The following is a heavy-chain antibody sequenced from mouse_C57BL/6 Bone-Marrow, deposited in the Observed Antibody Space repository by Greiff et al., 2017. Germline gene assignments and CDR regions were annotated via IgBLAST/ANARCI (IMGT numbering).Heavy chain of an antibody. CDR1: GFTFSSYG. CDR2: ISRGGSYT. Sequence: DVKLVESGGDLVKPGASLKLSCAASGFTFSSYGMSWVRQTPGKRLEWVATISRGGSYTYYPDSVKGRFTISRDNAKNTLYLQLSSLKSEDTAMYYCARHGILRRAMDYWGQGTSVTVSS. D-gene: IGHD1-1*01. V-gene: IGHV5-6*02. CDR3: ARHGILRRAMDY. J-gene: IGHJ4*01.